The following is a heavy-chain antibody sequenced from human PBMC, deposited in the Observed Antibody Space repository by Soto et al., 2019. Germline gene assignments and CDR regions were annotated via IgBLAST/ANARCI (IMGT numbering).Heavy chain of an antibody. CDR2: MNPNSGNT. Sequence: QVQLVQSGAEVKKPGASVKVSCKASGYTFTSYDINWVRQATGQGLEWMGWMNPNSGNTGYAQKFQGRVTMTRNTSITTAYMELSSLRSEETAVYYRARAAAMGINDFDYWGQGTLVTVSS. D-gene: IGHD7-27*01. J-gene: IGHJ4*02. V-gene: IGHV1-8*01. CDR3: ARAAAMGINDFDY. CDR1: GYTFTSYD.